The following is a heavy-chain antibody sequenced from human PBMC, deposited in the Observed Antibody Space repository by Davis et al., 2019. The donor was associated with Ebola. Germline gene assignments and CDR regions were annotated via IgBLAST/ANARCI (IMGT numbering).Heavy chain of an antibody. CDR2: INSDGSST. CDR1: GFTFSSYG. V-gene: IGHV3-74*01. Sequence: PGGSLRLSCAASGFTFSSYGMSWVRQAPGKGLVWVSRINSDGSSTSYADSVKGRFTISRDNAKNTLYLQMNSLRAEDTAVYYCARSSAVSVGVGYMDVWGKGTTVTVSS. D-gene: IGHD1-14*01. CDR3: ARSSAVSVGVGYMDV. J-gene: IGHJ6*03.